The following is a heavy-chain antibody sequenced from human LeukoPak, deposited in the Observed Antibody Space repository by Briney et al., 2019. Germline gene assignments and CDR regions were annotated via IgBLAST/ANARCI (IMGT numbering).Heavy chain of an antibody. J-gene: IGHJ4*02. CDR2: IYYSGST. Sequence: SETLSLTCTVSGGSISSYYWSWIRQPPGKGLEWIGYIYYSGSTNYNPSLKSRVTISVDTSKNQFSLKLSSVTAADTAVHYCASIARMYSSSWLIRNGGYYFDYWGQGTLVTVSS. D-gene: IGHD6-13*01. CDR3: ASIARMYSSSWLIRNGGYYFDY. CDR1: GGSISSYY. V-gene: IGHV4-59*01.